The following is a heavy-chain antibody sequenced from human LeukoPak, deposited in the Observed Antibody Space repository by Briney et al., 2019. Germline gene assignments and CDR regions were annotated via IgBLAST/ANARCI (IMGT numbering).Heavy chain of an antibody. CDR3: ARRAAAGYYWYFDL. CDR1: GYTFTGYY. V-gene: IGHV1-2*02. D-gene: IGHD6-13*01. Sequence: ASVKVSCEASGYTFTGYYIHWVRQAPGQGLDWMGWINPNSGDTGSARRFQGRVTMTMDTSSSTAYMELSTLTSDDTAVYYCARRAAAGYYWYFDLWGRGTLVIVSS. J-gene: IGHJ2*01. CDR2: INPNSGDT.